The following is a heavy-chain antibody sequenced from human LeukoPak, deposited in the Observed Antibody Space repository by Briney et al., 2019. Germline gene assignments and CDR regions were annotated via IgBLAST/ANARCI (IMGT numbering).Heavy chain of an antibody. Sequence: SETLSLTCTVSGYSISSGYYWGWIRPPPGKGLEWIGSIYFSGSSSHNPSLQGRVIISVDTSENQFSLKLTSVTAADTAVYFCTRETSNTSFWEWGQGILVTISS. V-gene: IGHV4-38-2*02. CDR3: TRETSNTSFWE. CDR1: GYSISSGYY. CDR2: IYFSGSS. D-gene: IGHD3-10*01. J-gene: IGHJ1*01.